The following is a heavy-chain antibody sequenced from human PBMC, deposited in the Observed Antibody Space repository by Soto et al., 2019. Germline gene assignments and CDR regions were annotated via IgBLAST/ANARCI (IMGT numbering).Heavy chain of an antibody. Sequence: EVHLLESGGGLVQPGGSQRLSCAASGFTFSGYAMTWVRQARGKGLEWVSSISGGGLNTYYADSVKGRFTISRDNSKNTLSLQMNSLRADDTAIYYCAKFPDFYYYGMDVWGQGTTVTVSS. J-gene: IGHJ6*02. CDR2: ISGGGLNT. CDR3: AKFPDFYYYGMDV. CDR1: GFTFSGYA. V-gene: IGHV3-23*01.